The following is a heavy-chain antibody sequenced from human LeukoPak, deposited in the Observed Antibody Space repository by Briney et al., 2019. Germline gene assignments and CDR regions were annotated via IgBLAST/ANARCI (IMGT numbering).Heavy chain of an antibody. Sequence: GGSLRLSCAGSGFTFSDYYRNWIRQAPGKGLEWVSYISSSSSHTKYADSVKGRFTISRDNARNSLFLQMNSLRAEDTAIYYCARVPLSRCSSGACFPTFDNGGQGTRVTVSS. CDR3: ARVPLSRCSSGACFPTFDN. D-gene: IGHD2-15*01. V-gene: IGHV3-11*05. CDR2: ISSSSSHT. J-gene: IGHJ4*02. CDR1: GFTFSDYY.